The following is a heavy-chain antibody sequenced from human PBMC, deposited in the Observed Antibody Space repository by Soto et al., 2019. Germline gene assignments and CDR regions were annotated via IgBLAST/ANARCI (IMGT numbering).Heavy chain of an antibody. D-gene: IGHD3-10*01. CDR1: GFTFSSYA. CDR3: AKDGGYASGSYYPDY. J-gene: IGHJ4*02. Sequence: EVQLLESGGGLAQPGGSLRLSCAASGFTFSSYAMSWVREAPGKGLEWVSAISGGGGATYYADSVKGRFTISRDNSKNTLYMQMNSLRAEDTAVYYCAKDGGYASGSYYPDYWGQGILVTVSS. CDR2: ISGGGGAT. V-gene: IGHV3-23*01.